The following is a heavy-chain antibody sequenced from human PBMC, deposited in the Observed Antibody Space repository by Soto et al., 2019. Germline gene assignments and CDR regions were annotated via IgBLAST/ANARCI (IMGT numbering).Heavy chain of an antibody. D-gene: IGHD4-17*01. CDR2: FNPANRNT. Sequence: QVQLVQSGAEVKRPGTSVKVSCKVSGYTFTNYGINWVRQAPGQGLEWVGWFNPANRNTNYAQKFQDRVSMTTDTSTNTAYMELRGLRSDDTAVYYCSRVRFCVPFDFWGQGTLFTVSS. CDR3: SRVRFCVPFDF. J-gene: IGHJ4*02. CDR1: GYTFTNYG. V-gene: IGHV1-18*01.